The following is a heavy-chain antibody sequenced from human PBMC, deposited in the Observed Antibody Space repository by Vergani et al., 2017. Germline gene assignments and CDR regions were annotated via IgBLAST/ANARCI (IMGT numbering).Heavy chain of an antibody. CDR1: GGTFSSYT. Sequence: QVQLVQSGAEVKKPGSSVKVSCKASGGTFSSYTISWVRQAPGQGLEWMGWINPNSGGTNYAQKFQGRVTMTRDTSISTAYMELSRLRSDDTAVYYCARGAAQEALDYWGQGTLVTVSS. CDR3: ARGAAQEALDY. V-gene: IGHV1-2*02. CDR2: INPNSGGT. J-gene: IGHJ4*02.